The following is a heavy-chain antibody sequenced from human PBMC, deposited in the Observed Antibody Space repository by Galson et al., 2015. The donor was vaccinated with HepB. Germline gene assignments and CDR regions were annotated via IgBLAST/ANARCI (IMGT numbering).Heavy chain of an antibody. D-gene: IGHD3-16*01. CDR1: GFTFSSHW. CDR2: IKQDGSER. V-gene: IGHV3-7*03. J-gene: IGHJ4*02. CDR3: AHAANLYDFDN. Sequence: LRLSCAASGFTFSSHWMTWVRQAPGKGLEWVANIKQDGSERDYVDAVKGRFTISSDNAKNSLYLQMNSLRAEGTGVYYCAHAANLYDFDNWGQGTLVTASS.